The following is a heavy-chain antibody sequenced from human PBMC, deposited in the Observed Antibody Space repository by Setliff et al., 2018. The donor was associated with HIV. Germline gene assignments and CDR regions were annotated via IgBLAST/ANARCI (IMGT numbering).Heavy chain of an antibody. V-gene: IGHV3-48*01. D-gene: IGHD4-17*01. CDR3: TKGVQRLRPYYFDS. J-gene: IGHJ4*02. Sequence: PGGSLRLSCAASGFTFSSYSMNWVRQAPGKGLELVSYISSSSSTIYYADSVMGWFTISRDNSKNTLYLQMNSLIVEDTAIYYCTKGVQRLRPYYFDSWGQGTPVTVS. CDR1: GFTFSSYS. CDR2: ISSSSSTI.